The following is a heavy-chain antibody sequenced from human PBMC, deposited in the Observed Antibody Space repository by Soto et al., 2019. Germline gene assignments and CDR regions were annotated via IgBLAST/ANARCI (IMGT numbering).Heavy chain of an antibody. CDR2: IYYSGST. D-gene: IGHD6-6*01. V-gene: IGHV4-39*01. CDR1: GGSISSSSYY. Sequence: SETLSLTCTVSGGSISSSSYYWGWIRQPPGKGLEWVGSIYYSGSTYYNPSLKSRVTISVDTSKNQFSLKLSSVTAADTAVYYCARHGVAARSLYFDYWGQGTLVTVSS. CDR3: ARHGVAARSLYFDY. J-gene: IGHJ4*02.